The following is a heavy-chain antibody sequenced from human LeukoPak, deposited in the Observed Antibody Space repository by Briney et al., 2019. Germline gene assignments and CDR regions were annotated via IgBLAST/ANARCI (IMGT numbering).Heavy chain of an antibody. D-gene: IGHD4-23*01. Sequence: GGSLRLSCAASGFTFDDYTMHWVRQAPGKGLEWVSLISWDGGSTYYADSVKGRFTISRDNSKNSLYLQMNSLRTEDTALYYCAKGSGGYGGNSGDYWGQGTLVTVSS. CDR2: ISWDGGST. CDR1: GFTFDDYT. CDR3: AKGSGGYGGNSGDY. J-gene: IGHJ4*02. V-gene: IGHV3-43*01.